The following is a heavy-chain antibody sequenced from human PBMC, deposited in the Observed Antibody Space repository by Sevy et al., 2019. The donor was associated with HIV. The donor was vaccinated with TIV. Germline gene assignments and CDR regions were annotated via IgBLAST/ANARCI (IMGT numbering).Heavy chain of an antibody. CDR3: ARDVGCSSTSCLLCFDY. CDR2: ISSGSSYT. V-gene: IGHV3-21*01. D-gene: IGHD2-2*01. CDR1: GFTFSTYS. J-gene: IGHJ4*02. Sequence: GGSLRLSCAASGFTFSTYSMSWVRQAPGKGLEWVSSISSGSSYTYYADSVKGRFTMARDNAKKSLYLQMNRLRAEDTAVYYCARDVGCSSTSCLLCFDYWGQGTPVTVSS.